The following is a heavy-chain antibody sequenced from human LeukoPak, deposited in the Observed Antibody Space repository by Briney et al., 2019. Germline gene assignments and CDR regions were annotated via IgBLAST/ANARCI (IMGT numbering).Heavy chain of an antibody. D-gene: IGHD2-8*02. CDR3: ARRLEVSEDWFDP. V-gene: IGHV1-2*02. CDR2: INPNSGGT. J-gene: IGHJ5*02. CDR1: GYTFTGYY. Sequence: ASVKVSCKXSGYTFTGYYMHWVRQAPGQGLEWMGWINPNSGGTNYAQKFQGRVTMTRDTSISTAYMELSRLRSDDTAVYYCARRLEVSEDWFDPWGQGTLVTVSS.